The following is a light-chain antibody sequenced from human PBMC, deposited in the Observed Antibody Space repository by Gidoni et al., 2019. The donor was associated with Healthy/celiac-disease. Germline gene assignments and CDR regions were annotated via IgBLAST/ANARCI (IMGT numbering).Light chain of an antibody. Sequence: DILMTQSPSSLSASVGDRVTITCRASQSISSYLNWYQQKPGKAPKLLIYAASSLKRGVPSRFSGSGSGTDFTLTVSSLQPEDFATYYCQQSNSTPRTFGQGTKVDIK. CDR1: QSISSY. V-gene: IGKV1-39*01. CDR2: AAS. J-gene: IGKJ1*01. CDR3: QQSNSTPRT.